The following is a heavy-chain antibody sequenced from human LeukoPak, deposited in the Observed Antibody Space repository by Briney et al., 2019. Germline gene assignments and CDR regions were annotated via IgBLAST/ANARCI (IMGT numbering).Heavy chain of an antibody. V-gene: IGHV4-31*03. J-gene: IGHJ4*02. D-gene: IGHD5-18*01. CDR2: IYYSGST. CDR1: GGSIRSGGFY. CDR3: ARDRDGYSYGRTFDY. Sequence: KPSETQSLTCTVSGGSIRSGGFYWSWIRQHPGKGLEWIGYIYYSGSTYYNPSLKSRVIISVDTSKNQFSLKLSSVTAADTAVYYCARDRDGYSYGRTFDYWGQGTLVTVSS.